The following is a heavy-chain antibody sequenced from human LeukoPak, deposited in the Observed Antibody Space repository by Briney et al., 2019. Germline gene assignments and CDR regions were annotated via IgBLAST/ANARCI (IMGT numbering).Heavy chain of an antibody. CDR3: ASEGGYCSSTSCYSGY. CDR1: GYTLTDYY. CDR2: VDPEDGET. Sequence: ASVKISCKVSGYTLTDYYMHWVQQAPGKGLEWMGLVDPEDGETIYAEKFQGRVTITADTSTDTAYMELSSLRSEDTAVYYCASEGGYCSSTSCYSGYWGQGTLVTVSS. V-gene: IGHV1-69-2*01. D-gene: IGHD2-2*02. J-gene: IGHJ4*02.